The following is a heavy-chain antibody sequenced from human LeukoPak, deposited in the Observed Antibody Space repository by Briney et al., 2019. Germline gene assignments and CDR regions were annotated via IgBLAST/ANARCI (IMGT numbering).Heavy chain of an antibody. V-gene: IGHV4-34*01. J-gene: IGHJ4*02. CDR1: GGSFSGYY. Sequence: PSETLSLTCAVHGGSFSGYYWSWIRQPPGKGLEWIGEINHSGSTNYNPSLKSRVTISVDTFKNQFSLKVNSVTAADTAVYYCARDSSSLSRYYFDYWGQGTLVTVSS. CDR2: INHSGST. CDR3: ARDSSSLSRYYFDY. D-gene: IGHD6-13*01.